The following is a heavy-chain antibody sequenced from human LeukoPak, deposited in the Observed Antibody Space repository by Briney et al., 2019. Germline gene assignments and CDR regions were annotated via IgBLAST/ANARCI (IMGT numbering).Heavy chain of an antibody. CDR1: GGSISSYY. Sequence: SQTLSLTCTVSGGSISSYYWSWIRQPPGKGLEWIGYIYDSGSTNYNPSLKSRVTISVDTSKNQFSLKLSSVTAADTAVYYCACLTTADAFDIWGQGTMVTVSS. J-gene: IGHJ3*02. V-gene: IGHV4-59*01. CDR2: IYDSGST. D-gene: IGHD3-22*01. CDR3: ACLTTADAFDI.